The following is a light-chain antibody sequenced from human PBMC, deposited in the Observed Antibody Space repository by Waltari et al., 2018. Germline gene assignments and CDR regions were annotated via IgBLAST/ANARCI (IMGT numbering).Light chain of an antibody. V-gene: IGKV3-15*01. J-gene: IGKJ2*01. CDR3: QQYNNWPPYT. CDR1: QSVSSN. CDR2: GAS. Sequence: EIVMTQSPATRSVSPGERATLSCRASQSVSSNLAWYQQQPGQAPRLLIYGASTRATGIPARFSGSGSGTEFTLTISSMQSEDFAVYYCQQYNNWPPYTFGQGTKLEIK.